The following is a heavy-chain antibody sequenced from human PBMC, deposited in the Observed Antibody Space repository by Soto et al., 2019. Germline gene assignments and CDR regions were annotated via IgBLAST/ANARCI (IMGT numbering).Heavy chain of an antibody. CDR3: ARDANRYASGSYGMDV. CDR1: GASISSGGYY. V-gene: IGHV4-31*03. J-gene: IGHJ6*02. Sequence: QVQLQESGPGLVKPSQTLSLTCTVSGASISSGGYYWSWTRHHPGKGLEWIGYIYYSGSTYYNPSFKSRVTISVDTSKNQFSLKLSSVTAADTAVYYCARDANRYASGSYGMDVWGQGTTVTVSS. CDR2: IYYSGST. D-gene: IGHD3-10*01.